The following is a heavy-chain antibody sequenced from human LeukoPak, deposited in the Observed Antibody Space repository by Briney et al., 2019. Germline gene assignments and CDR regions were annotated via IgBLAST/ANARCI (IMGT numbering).Heavy chain of an antibody. D-gene: IGHD6-19*01. V-gene: IGHV3-23*01. Sequence: GGSLRLSCAASGFMFSSYAMSWVRQAPGKGLEWVSAITVSGGSTYYADSVKGRFTISRDNSNNTLYLQMNSLRAEDTAVYYCARDRSGWQFDYWGQGTLVTVSS. J-gene: IGHJ4*02. CDR2: ITVSGGST. CDR3: ARDRSGWQFDY. CDR1: GFMFSSYA.